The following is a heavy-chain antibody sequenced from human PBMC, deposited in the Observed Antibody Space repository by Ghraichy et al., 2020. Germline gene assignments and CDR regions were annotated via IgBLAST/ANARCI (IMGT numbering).Heavy chain of an antibody. CDR1: GFTFSSYG. J-gene: IGHJ4*02. CDR3: AKDQPGDYKGLGSRFDY. D-gene: IGHD4-17*01. V-gene: IGHV3-30*02. Sequence: GGSLRLSCAASGFTFSSYGMHWVRQAPGKGLEWVAFIRYDGSNKYYADSVKGRFTISRDNSKNTLYLQMNSLRAEDTAVYYCAKDQPGDYKGLGSRFDYWGQGTLVTVSS. CDR2: IRYDGSNK.